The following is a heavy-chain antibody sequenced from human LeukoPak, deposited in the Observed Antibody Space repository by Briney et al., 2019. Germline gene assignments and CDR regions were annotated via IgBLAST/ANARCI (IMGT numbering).Heavy chain of an antibody. CDR1: GFTFSSYS. CDR3: AKGGGYSGDYVSAY. J-gene: IGHJ4*02. D-gene: IGHD4-17*01. CDR2: ISSSSSYI. Sequence: PGGSLRLSCAASGFTFSSYSMNWVRQAPGKGLEWVSSISSSSSYIYYADSVKGRFTISRDNAKNSLYLQMNSLRAADTAVYYCAKGGGYSGDYVSAYWGQGTLVTVSS. V-gene: IGHV3-21*04.